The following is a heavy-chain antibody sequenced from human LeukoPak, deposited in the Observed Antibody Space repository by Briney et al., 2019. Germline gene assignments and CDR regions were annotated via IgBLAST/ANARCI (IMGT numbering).Heavy chain of an antibody. Sequence: PGGSLRLSCAASGFTFSSYSMNWVRQAPGKGLEWVSYISSSSGTIYYADSVKGRFTISRDNAKNSLYLQMNSLRAEDTTMYYCAVQPDYWGQGTLVTVSS. J-gene: IGHJ4*02. CDR2: ISSSSGTI. V-gene: IGHV3-48*01. CDR3: AVQPDY. CDR1: GFTFSSYS.